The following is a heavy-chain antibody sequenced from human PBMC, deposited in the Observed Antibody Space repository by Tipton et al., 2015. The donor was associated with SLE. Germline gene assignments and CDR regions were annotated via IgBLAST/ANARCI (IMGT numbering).Heavy chain of an antibody. CDR2: THYSESS. CDR3: ARGVRIAVVKGWYFDL. J-gene: IGHJ2*01. Sequence: TLSLTCTVSGASISSHYWNWIRQPPGKGLEWIGYTHYSESSNYNPSLKSRVTMSVDTSKNHFSLKLNSVTAADTAVYYCARGVRIAVVKGWYFDLWGRGTLVTVSS. CDR1: GASISSHY. D-gene: IGHD6-19*01. V-gene: IGHV4-59*11.